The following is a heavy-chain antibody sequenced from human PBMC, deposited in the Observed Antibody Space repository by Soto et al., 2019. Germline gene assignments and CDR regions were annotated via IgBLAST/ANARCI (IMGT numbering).Heavy chain of an antibody. J-gene: IGHJ3*02. CDR2: IKNNADGGTT. V-gene: IGHV3-15*01. CDR3: TSMNDRDAFDI. CDR1: LLNFNIAW. Sequence: EEKLVESGGGLVKRGESLRLSCAASLLNFNIAWLSRVRQAPGKGLEWVGRIKNNADGGTTDNAAPVKDRFTISRDDSKSTLYLQMKSLKTEDTAMYYCTSMNDRDAFDIWGQGTMVTVSS. D-gene: IGHD1-1*01.